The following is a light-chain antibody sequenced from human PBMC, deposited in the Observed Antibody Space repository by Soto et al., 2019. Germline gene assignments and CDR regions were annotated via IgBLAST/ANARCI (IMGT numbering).Light chain of an antibody. CDR2: EGS. V-gene: IGLV2-23*01. CDR3: YSYVGSFYV. J-gene: IGLJ1*01. CDR1: SSDVGSYNL. Sequence: QSALTQPASVSGSPGQSITISCTGTSSDVGSYNLVSWYQQHPGKAPKLMIYEGSKRPSGVSNRFSGSKSGNTASLTISGLQAEDEADYYCYSYVGSFYVFGTGTKLTVL.